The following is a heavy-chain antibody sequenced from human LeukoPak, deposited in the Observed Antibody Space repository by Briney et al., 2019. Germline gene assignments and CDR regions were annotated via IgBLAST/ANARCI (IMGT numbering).Heavy chain of an antibody. CDR2: SIPIFGTA. D-gene: IGHD5-18*01. CDR1: GGTFSSYA. Sequence: SVKVSCKASGGTFSSYAISWVRQAPGQGHEWMGGSIPIFGTANYAQKFQGRVTITTDESTSTAYMELSSLRSEDTAVYYCARGLAAMAIFDYWGQGTLVTVSS. CDR3: ARGLAAMAIFDY. J-gene: IGHJ4*02. V-gene: IGHV1-69*05.